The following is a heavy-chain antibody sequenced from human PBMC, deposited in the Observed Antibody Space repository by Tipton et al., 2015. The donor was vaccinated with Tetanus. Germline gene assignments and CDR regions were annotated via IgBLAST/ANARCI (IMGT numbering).Heavy chain of an antibody. CDR1: GFTFGDYA. CDR2: IRSKAYGGTT. V-gene: IGHV3-49*03. D-gene: IGHD5-18*01. J-gene: IGHJ6*02. Sequence: SLRLSCTASGFTFGDYAMSWFRQAPGKGLEWVGFIRSKAYGGTTEYAASVKGRFTISRDDSKSIAYLQMNSLKTEDTAVYYRTRDGDTAIGGYYYYGIDVWGQGTTVTVSS. CDR3: TRDGDTAIGGYYYYGIDV.